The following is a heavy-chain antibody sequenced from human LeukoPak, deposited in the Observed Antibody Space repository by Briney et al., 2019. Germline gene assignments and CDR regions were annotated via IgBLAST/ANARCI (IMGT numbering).Heavy chain of an antibody. V-gene: IGHV3-73*01. Sequence: GGSLRLSCAASGFTFSGSAMHWVRQASGKGLEGVGRIRSKANSYATAYAASVKGRFTISRDDSKNTAYLQMNSLKTDDTAVYYCTSGGMYYYYYMDVWGKGTTVTVSS. CDR1: GFTFSGSA. CDR3: TSGGMYYYYYMDV. CDR2: IRSKANSYAT. J-gene: IGHJ6*03.